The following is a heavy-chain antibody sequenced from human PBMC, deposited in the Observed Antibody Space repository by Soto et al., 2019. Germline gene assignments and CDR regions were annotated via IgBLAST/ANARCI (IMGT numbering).Heavy chain of an antibody. J-gene: IGHJ5*02. CDR1: GYTFTGYY. CDR3: ARDGYSRSSGWFVP. CDR2: INPNSGGT. D-gene: IGHD6-6*01. V-gene: IGHV1-2*04. Sequence: VKVCCKASGYTFTGYYMHWVRQAPGQGLEWMGWINPNSGGTNYAQKFQGWVTMTRDTSISTAYMELSRLRSDDTAVYYCARDGYSRSSGWFVPWGQGTLVTISS.